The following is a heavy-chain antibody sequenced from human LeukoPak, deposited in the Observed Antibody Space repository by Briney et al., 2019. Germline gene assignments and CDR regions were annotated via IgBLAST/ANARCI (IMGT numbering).Heavy chain of an antibody. J-gene: IGHJ4*02. D-gene: IGHD4-23*01. Sequence: GGSLRLSCAASGFTFSSYAMHWVRQAPGKGLEWVAVISYDGSNKYYADSVKGRFTISRDNSKNTLYLQMNSLRAEDTAVYYCAKMTTVVTPDFDYWGQGTLVTVSS. CDR1: GFTFSSYA. CDR2: ISYDGSNK. CDR3: AKMTTVVTPDFDY. V-gene: IGHV3-30-3*01.